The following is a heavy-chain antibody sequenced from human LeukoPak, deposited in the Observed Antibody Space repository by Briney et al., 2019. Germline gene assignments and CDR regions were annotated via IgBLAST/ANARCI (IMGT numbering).Heavy chain of an antibody. CDR3: ATGSQSIAAAGPYYFYGMDV. D-gene: IGHD6-13*01. CDR1: GGSISSGGFY. Sequence: SETLSLTCTVSGGSISSGGFYWSWIRQHPGKGLEWIGYFYYTGGTYYNPSLKSRVTMSVDTSKTQFSLRLSSVTAADAAVYYCATGSQSIAAAGPYYFYGMDVWGQGTTVTVSS. V-gene: IGHV4-31*03. CDR2: FYYTGGT. J-gene: IGHJ6*02.